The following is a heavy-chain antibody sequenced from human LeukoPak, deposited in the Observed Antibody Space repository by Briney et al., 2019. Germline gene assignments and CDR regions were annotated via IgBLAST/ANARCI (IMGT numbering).Heavy chain of an antibody. Sequence: PGGSLRLSCAASGFTVSSNYMSWVRQAPGKGLEWVSVIYSGGSTYYADSVKGRFTISRDNSKNTLYLQMNSLRAEDTAVYYCARGGGGSYSYYFDYWGQGTLVTVSS. D-gene: IGHD1-26*01. CDR3: ARGGGGSYSYYFDY. CDR1: GFTVSSNY. CDR2: IYSGGST. V-gene: IGHV3-53*01. J-gene: IGHJ4*02.